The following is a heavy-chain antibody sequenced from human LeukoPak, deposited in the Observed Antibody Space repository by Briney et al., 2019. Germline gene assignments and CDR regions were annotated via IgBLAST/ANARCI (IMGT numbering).Heavy chain of an antibody. CDR2: VENDGRTK. J-gene: IGHJ6*03. D-gene: IGHD5-18*01. V-gene: IGHV3-30*02. CDR3: ARDSSVTGYSYGYLEYYYYYMDV. CDR1: GFTFRNLG. Sequence: PGGSLRLSCAASGFTFRNLGMHWVRQAPGKGLEWVAFVENDGRTKYYADSVKGRFTISRDNSKNTLYLQMGSLRAEDMAVYYCARDSSVTGYSYGYLEYYYYYMDVWGKGTTVTVSS.